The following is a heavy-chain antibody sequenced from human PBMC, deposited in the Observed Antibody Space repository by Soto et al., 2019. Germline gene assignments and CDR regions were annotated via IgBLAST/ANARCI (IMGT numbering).Heavy chain of an antibody. J-gene: IGHJ6*03. CDR1: GFTFSRYG. D-gene: IGHD3-16*01. V-gene: IGHV3-33*01. CDR3: ARDRLHELGPPYAYYYVDV. CDR2: IWFDGSSQ. Sequence: QVQLVESGGGVVQPGRSLRLSCASSGFTFSRYGMHWVRQAPGKGLEWVGVIWFDGSSQFYADSVKGRFPFSRDNSKNTRYLQMNSLRAEDTAVYYCARDRLHELGPPYAYYYVDVWGKGTTVTVSS.